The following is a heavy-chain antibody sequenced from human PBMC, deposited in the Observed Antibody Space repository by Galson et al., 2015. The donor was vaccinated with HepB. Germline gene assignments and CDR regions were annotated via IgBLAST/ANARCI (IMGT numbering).Heavy chain of an antibody. CDR2: ISAYNGNT. CDR3: ARSNVVPAAIGYYYGMDV. D-gene: IGHD2-2*01. Sequence: SVKVSCKASGYTFTSYGISWVRQAPGQGLEWMGWISAYNGNTNYAQKLQGRVTMTTDTSTSTAYMELRSLRSDDTAVYYCARSNVVPAAIGYYYGMDVWGQGTTVTVSS. CDR1: GYTFTSYG. V-gene: IGHV1-18*04. J-gene: IGHJ6*02.